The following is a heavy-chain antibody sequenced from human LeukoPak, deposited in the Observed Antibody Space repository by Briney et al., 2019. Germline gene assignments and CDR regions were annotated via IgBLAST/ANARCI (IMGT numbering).Heavy chain of an antibody. J-gene: IGHJ4*02. D-gene: IGHD3-10*01. Sequence: GRSLRLSCAASGFTFSSYGMHWVRQAPGKGLEWVAVISYDGSNKYYADSVKGRLTISRDNSKDTLYLQMHSLRAEDTAVYYCAKYILVRGVIDYWGQGTLVTVSS. V-gene: IGHV3-30*18. CDR2: ISYDGSNK. CDR3: AKYILVRGVIDY. CDR1: GFTFSSYG.